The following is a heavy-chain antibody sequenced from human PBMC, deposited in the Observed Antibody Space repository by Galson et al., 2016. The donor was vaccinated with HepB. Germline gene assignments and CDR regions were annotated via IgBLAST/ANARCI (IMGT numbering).Heavy chain of an antibody. V-gene: IGHV3-74*01. CDR3: ARDHEMTTAQIDY. J-gene: IGHJ4*02. D-gene: IGHD5-24*01. Sequence: SLRLSCAASGFTFSLYWIHWVRQVPGKGLVWVSRISSDGSSAVYAGSVRGRFTVSRDNAKNTAYLQMNSLSAEDTAVYYCARDHEMTTAQIDYWGQGTLATVSS. CDR1: GFTFSLYW. CDR2: ISSDGSSA.